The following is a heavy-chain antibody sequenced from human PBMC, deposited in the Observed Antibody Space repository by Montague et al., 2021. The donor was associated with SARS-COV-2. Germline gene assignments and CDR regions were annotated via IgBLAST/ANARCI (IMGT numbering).Heavy chain of an antibody. CDR3: ARETTHDHWDEALEY. V-gene: IGHV3-48*03. J-gene: IGHJ4*02. CDR1: GFDFSSYA. D-gene: IGHD1-1*01. CDR2: ISATGLTT. Sequence: SLRLSCAASGFDFSSYAMHWVRQAPGKGLEWISYISATGLTTHYADSVRGRFTISRDNVKNSLFLQTSSLRVDDTAVYYCARETTHDHWDEALEYWGQGTQVTASS.